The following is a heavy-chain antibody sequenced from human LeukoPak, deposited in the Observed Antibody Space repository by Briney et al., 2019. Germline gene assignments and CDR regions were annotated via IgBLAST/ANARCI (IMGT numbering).Heavy chain of an antibody. CDR2: ISADNGNT. J-gene: IGHJ3*02. CDR3: ARGGSYLSAFDI. D-gene: IGHD1-26*01. V-gene: IGHV1-18*01. CDR1: GYTFTSYG. Sequence: ASVKVSCKTSGYTFTSYGVNWMRQAPGQGLEWMGWISADNGNTNYAQKFQGRVTMTTDTSTSTAYMELRSLISDDTAVYYCARGGSYLSAFDIWGQGTMVTVSS.